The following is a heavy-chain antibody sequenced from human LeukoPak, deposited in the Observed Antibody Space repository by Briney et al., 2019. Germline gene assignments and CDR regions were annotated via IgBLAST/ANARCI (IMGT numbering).Heavy chain of an antibody. CDR3: AREASGSYRDFDY. V-gene: IGHV3-48*01. CDR1: GFTFSAYS. J-gene: IGHJ4*02. CDR2: ISSRSFTI. D-gene: IGHD1-26*01. Sequence: GGSLRLSCAASGFTFSAYSMNWVRQAPGKGLDWVSYISSRSFTIYYADSVKGRFTISRDNAKNSLYLEMNSLRAEDTAVYYCAREASGSYRDFDYWGQGTLVTVSS.